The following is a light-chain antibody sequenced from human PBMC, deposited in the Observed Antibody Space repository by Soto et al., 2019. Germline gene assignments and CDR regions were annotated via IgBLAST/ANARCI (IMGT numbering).Light chain of an antibody. CDR3: QQYDNWPPWT. CDR2: GAS. V-gene: IGKV3-15*01. Sequence: EVVMTQSPATLSASPGERATLSCRASQSVNSNLAWYQQKPGQAPRLLIYGASTRATSIPARFSGSGSGAEFTLTISSLQSEDLAVYYCQQYDNWPPWTFGQGTKVEIK. J-gene: IGKJ1*01. CDR1: QSVNSN.